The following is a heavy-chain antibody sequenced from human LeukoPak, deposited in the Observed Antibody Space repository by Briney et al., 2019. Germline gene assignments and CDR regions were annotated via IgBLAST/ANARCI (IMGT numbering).Heavy chain of an antibody. D-gene: IGHD1-26*01. J-gene: IGHJ4*02. CDR1: GFTFSSYA. Sequence: QSGGSLRLSCAASGFTFSSYAMSWVRQAPGKGLEWVSGISGSGGSTYYAGSVKGRFTISRDNSKNTLYLQMNSLRAEDTAVYYCARTGSSGNFDYWGQGTLVTVSS. CDR2: ISGSGGST. V-gene: IGHV3-23*01. CDR3: ARTGSSGNFDY.